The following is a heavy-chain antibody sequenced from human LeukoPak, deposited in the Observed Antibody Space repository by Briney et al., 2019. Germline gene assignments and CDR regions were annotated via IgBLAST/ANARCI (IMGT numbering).Heavy chain of an antibody. CDR2: ISSRGRP. J-gene: IGHJ4*02. CDR1: GFSFNDYD. Sequence: GGSLRLSCAASGFSFNDYDMSWVRQAPGRGLEWVSAISSRGRPFYVDSAKGRFTISRDGSNNTVYLQMSRLRAEDTAVYYCARADEVRYYFDYWGQGTLVTVSS. V-gene: IGHV3-23*01. CDR3: ARADEVRYYFDY.